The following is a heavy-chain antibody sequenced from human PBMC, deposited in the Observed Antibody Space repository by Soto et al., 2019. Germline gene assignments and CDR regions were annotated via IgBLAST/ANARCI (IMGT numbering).Heavy chain of an antibody. V-gene: IGHV3-53*01. J-gene: IGHJ5*02. CDR2: IYSGGST. CDR1: GFTVSSNY. D-gene: IGHD6-19*01. Sequence: EVQLVESGGGLIQPGGSLRLSCAASGFTVSSNYMSWVRQAPGKGLEWVSVIYSGGSTYYADSVKGRFTISRDNSKNTLYLQMNSLRAEDTAVYYCARGIAVAGTAGLDWFDPWGQGTLVTVSS. CDR3: ARGIAVAGTAGLDWFDP.